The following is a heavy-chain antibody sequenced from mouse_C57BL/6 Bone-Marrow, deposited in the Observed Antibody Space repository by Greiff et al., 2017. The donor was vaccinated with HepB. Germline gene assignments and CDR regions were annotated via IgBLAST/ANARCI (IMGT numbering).Heavy chain of an antibody. CDR1: GFTFSDYY. Sequence: EVQVVESEGGLVQPGSSMKLSCTASGFTFSDYYMAWVRQVPEKGLEWVANINSDGSSTYYLDSLKSRFIISRDNAKNILYLQMSSLKSEDTATYYCARAGVYYGSTHWYFDVWGTGTTVTVSS. CDR3: ARAGVYYGSTHWYFDV. CDR2: INSDGSST. D-gene: IGHD1-1*01. V-gene: IGHV5-16*01. J-gene: IGHJ1*03.